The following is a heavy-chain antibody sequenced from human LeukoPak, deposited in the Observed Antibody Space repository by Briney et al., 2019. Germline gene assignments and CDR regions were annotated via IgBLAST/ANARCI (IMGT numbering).Heavy chain of an antibody. CDR1: GFIFSSYG. CDR2: ISYDGSNK. CDR3: AKALRGGGDCY. J-gene: IGHJ4*02. V-gene: IGHV3-30*18. D-gene: IGHD2-21*02. Sequence: GRSLRLSCAASGFIFSSYGMHWVRQAPGKGLAWVAVISYDGSNKYYADSVKGRFTISRDNSKHTLYLQMNSLRAEDTAVYYCAKALRGGGDCYWGQGTLVTVSS.